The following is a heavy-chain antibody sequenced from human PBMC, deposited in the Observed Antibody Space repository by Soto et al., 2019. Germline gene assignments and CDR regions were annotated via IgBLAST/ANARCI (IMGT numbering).Heavy chain of an antibody. CDR1: GGSISSSSYY. V-gene: IGHV4-39*01. CDR3: ARQSYYDSSGSRAFDP. J-gene: IGHJ5*02. CDR2: IYYSGST. D-gene: IGHD3-22*01. Sequence: PSETLSLTCTVSGGSISSSSYYWGWIRQPPGRGLEWIGSIYYSGSTYYNPSLKSRVTISVDTSKNQFSLKLSSVTAADTAVYYCARQSYYDSSGSRAFDPWGQGTLVTVSS.